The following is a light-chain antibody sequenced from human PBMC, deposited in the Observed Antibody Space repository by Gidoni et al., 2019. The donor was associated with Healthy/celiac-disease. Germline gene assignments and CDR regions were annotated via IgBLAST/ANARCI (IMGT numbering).Light chain of an antibody. CDR3: QQRSNWPPIT. CDR2: DAS. CDR1: QSDSSY. V-gene: IGKV3-11*01. J-gene: IGKJ5*01. Sequence: EIVLTQSPAPLSLSPGERATHSCRASQSDSSYFAWSQQKPGPAPRLLLYDASNRATGIPARFSVSGSGTDFTLTISSLEPEDFAVYSCQQRSNWPPITFGQGTRLEIK.